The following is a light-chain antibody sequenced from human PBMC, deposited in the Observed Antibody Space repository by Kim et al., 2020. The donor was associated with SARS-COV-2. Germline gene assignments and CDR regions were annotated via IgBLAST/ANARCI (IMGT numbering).Light chain of an antibody. CDR3: QRLNSYPLT. CDR1: QGISSY. Sequence: DIQLTQSPSFLSASVGDRVTLTCRASQGISSYLAWYQQKPGQAPKLLIHAASTLQTGVPSRFSGSGSGTEFTLTISSPQPEDFATYYCQRLNSYPLTFGGGTKVDIK. CDR2: AAS. V-gene: IGKV1-9*01. J-gene: IGKJ4*01.